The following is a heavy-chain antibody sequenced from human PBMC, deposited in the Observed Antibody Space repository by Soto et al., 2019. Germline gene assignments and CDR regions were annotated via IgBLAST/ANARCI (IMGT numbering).Heavy chain of an antibody. CDR2: FYNSGST. Sequence: SETLSLTCIVSGGSISGHYWSWIRQPPGKGLEWIGYFYNSGSTNYNPSLKSRVTISVDTSKNQFSPSLRSVTAADTAVYYCASKTSTMSGVTFDHWGQGTLVTVSS. J-gene: IGHJ4*02. D-gene: IGHD3-10*01. V-gene: IGHV4-59*11. CDR3: ASKTSTMSGVTFDH. CDR1: GGSISGHY.